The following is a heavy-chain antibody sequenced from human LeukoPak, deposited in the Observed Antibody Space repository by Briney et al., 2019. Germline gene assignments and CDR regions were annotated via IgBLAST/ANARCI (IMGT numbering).Heavy chain of an antibody. Sequence: SETPSLTCTVSGGSISSYYWSWIRQPPGKGLEWMGYIYYSGSTNYNPSLKSRVTISVDTSKNQFSLKLSSVTAADTAVYYCARERGIVGATTADYWGQGTLVTVSS. J-gene: IGHJ4*02. CDR1: GGSISSYY. CDR2: IYYSGST. CDR3: ARERGIVGATTADY. D-gene: IGHD1-26*01. V-gene: IGHV4-59*01.